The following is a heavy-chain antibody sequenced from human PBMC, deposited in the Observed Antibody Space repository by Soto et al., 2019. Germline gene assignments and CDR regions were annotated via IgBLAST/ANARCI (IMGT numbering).Heavy chain of an antibody. CDR2: INPSGGST. J-gene: IGHJ4*02. CDR3: ARDQGFVVGTAILD. V-gene: IGHV1-46*01. CDR1: GYPFTSYY. Sequence: ASVKVSCKAAGYPFTSYYMHWVRQPPGQGLEGMGRINPSGGSTSYAQKFQGRVTMTRDTSTSTVYMELSSLRSEDTAVYYCARDQGFVVGTAILDWGQGTLVTVSS. D-gene: IGHD2-21*02.